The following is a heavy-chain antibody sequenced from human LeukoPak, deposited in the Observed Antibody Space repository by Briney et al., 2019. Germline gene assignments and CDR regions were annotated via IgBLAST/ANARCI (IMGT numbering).Heavy chain of an antibody. CDR3: ASGLITASPPFSHYQYYMDV. CDR1: GYTFTGYY. CDR2: INPNSGGT. V-gene: IGHV1-2*02. Sequence: GASVKVSCKASGYTFTGYYMHWVRRAPGQGLEWMGWINPNSGGTYYPQKFQGRVTMTRDTSISTANMEMSRLRSDDTAVYYCASGLITASPPFSHYQYYMDVWGKGTTVTVSS. J-gene: IGHJ6*03. D-gene: IGHD1-20*01.